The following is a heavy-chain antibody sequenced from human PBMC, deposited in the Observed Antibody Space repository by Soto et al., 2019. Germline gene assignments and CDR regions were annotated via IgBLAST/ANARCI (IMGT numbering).Heavy chain of an antibody. V-gene: IGHV1-69*02. D-gene: IGHD3-10*01. CDR1: GDTFSFYT. J-gene: IGHJ4*02. CDR3: ATNYGSGSTHFDY. Sequence: QVQLAQSGAEVKKPGSSVRLSCTASGDTFSFYTISWVRQAPGQGPEWMGRIIPMVDMADYPQKFQGRVTISADKSTSTAYMVLSRLRSDDTAVYFCATNYGSGSTHFDYWGQGTLVTVSS. CDR2: IIPMVDMA.